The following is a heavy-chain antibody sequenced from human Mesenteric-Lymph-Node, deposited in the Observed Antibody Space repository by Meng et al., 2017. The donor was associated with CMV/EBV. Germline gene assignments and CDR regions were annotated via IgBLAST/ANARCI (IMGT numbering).Heavy chain of an antibody. CDR2: FDPEDGET. V-gene: IGHV1-24*01. D-gene: IGHD4-17*01. CDR1: GYTLIELS. Sequence: ASVKVSCKVSGYTLIELSMHWVRQVPGKGLEWMGGFDPEDGETIYAQKFQGRVTMTEDTSTNTAYMELSSLRSEDTAVYYCATVNPFYGDFGYWGQGTLVTVSS. CDR3: ATVNPFYGDFGY. J-gene: IGHJ4*02.